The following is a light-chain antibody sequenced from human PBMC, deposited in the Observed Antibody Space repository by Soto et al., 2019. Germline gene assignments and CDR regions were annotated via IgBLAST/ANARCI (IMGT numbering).Light chain of an antibody. Sequence: EIVLTQSPGTLSLSAGERATLSCRASQSLSGNYLAWYQQKPGQAPRLLVAGVSSRASGTPDRLSGSGSGTDFTLTITRLEPQDFAVYFCQQHATSPPLTFGGGTKVEIK. CDR1: QSLSGNY. CDR2: GVS. J-gene: IGKJ4*01. V-gene: IGKV3-20*01. CDR3: QQHATSPPLT.